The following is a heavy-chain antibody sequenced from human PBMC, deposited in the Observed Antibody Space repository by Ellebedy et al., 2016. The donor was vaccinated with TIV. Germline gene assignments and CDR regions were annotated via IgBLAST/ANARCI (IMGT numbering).Heavy chain of an antibody. D-gene: IGHD6-19*01. CDR2: IKQDEGEK. CDR1: GFTFSNYW. Sequence: PGGSLRLSCAASGFTFSNYWMTWVRQAAGKGLEWVANIKQDEGEKYYVDSVKGRFSISRDNAKSSLYLQMNSLRAEDTAVYYWARGPRWLVRKGIDYWGQGALVTVSS. V-gene: IGHV3-7*03. J-gene: IGHJ4*02. CDR3: ARGPRWLVRKGIDY.